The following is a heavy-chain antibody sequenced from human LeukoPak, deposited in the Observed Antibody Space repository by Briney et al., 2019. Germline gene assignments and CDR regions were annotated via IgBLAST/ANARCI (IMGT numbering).Heavy chain of an antibody. Sequence: ASVKVSCKASGGTFSSYAISWVRQAPGQGREGMGRIIPIFGIANYAQKFQGRVTITADKATSTAYMELSSLRSEDTAVYYCAVSYYDSSRYYFFPVDYWGQGTQVTVS. CDR1: GGTFSSYA. V-gene: IGHV1-69*04. D-gene: IGHD3-22*01. J-gene: IGHJ4*02. CDR2: IIPIFGIA. CDR3: AVSYYDSSRYYFFPVDY.